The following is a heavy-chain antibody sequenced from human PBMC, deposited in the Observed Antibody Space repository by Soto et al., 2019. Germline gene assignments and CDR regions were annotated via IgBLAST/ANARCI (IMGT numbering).Heavy chain of an antibody. J-gene: IGHJ4*02. CDR1: GGSIRSGGYY. CDR2: IYYSGST. D-gene: IGHD5-12*01. V-gene: IGHV4-31*03. CDR3: ARVYGNEMAKIDD. Sequence: QVQLQESGPGLVKPSQTLSLTCTVSGGSIRSGGYYWSWIRQHPGKCLEWIGYIYYSGSTYYNPSLKSRVTVSVDTSKNQFSLKLSAVTAADTAVYYCARVYGNEMAKIDDWGQGTLVTVSA.